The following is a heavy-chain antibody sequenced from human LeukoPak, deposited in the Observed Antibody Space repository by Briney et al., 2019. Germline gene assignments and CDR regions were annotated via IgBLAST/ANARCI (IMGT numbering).Heavy chain of an antibody. CDR2: TRVSDNNL. D-gene: IGHD2-8*01. Sequence: GGSLRLSCVVSGLTVSNNYMSWVRQAPGKGLEWLSYTRVSDNNLYYADSVKGRFTISRDNAQTSLYLQMNSLRAEDTAVYYCARRIMGTTGHAFDFWGQGTMVTVSS. J-gene: IGHJ3*01. CDR3: ARRIMGTTGHAFDF. V-gene: IGHV3-11*01. CDR1: GLTVSNNY.